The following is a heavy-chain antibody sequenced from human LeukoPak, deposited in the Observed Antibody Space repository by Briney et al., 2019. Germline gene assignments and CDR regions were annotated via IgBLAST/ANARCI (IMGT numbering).Heavy chain of an antibody. CDR2: IIPILGIA. D-gene: IGHD6-19*01. J-gene: IGHJ4*02. Sequence: ASVKVSCKASGGTFSSYAISWVRQAPGQGLEWMGRIIPILGIANYAQKFQGRVTITADKSTGTAYMELSSLRSEDTAVYYCARASSGWYYPFDYWGQGTLVTVSS. CDR1: GGTFSSYA. V-gene: IGHV1-69*04. CDR3: ARASSGWYYPFDY.